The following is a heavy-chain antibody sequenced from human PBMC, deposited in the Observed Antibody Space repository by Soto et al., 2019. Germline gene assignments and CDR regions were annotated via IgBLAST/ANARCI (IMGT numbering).Heavy chain of an antibody. Sequence: GGSLRLSCVASGFSLSDYAVNWVRQAPGKGLEWVSVISYDGCNKYYADSVKGRFTISRDNSKNTLYLQMNSLRAEDTAVYYCAKVETTVPDDYWGQGTLVTVSS. J-gene: IGHJ4*02. CDR2: ISYDGCNK. CDR1: GFSLSDYA. CDR3: AKVETTVPDDY. V-gene: IGHV3-30*18. D-gene: IGHD4-17*01.